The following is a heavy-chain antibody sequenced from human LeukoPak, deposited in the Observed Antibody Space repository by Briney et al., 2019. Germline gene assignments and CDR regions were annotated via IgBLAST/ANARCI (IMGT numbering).Heavy chain of an antibody. D-gene: IGHD5-18*01. J-gene: IGHJ4*02. V-gene: IGHV3-13*01. CDR3: ARDKLADTAMVYLDY. Sequence: GGSLRLSCAASGFTFSDYDMHWVRQATGKGLEWVSAIGTAGDTYYTGSVKGRFTISRENAKNSLYLQMNSLRAGDTAVYYCARDKLADTAMVYLDYWGQGTLVTVSS. CDR2: IGTAGDT. CDR1: GFTFSDYD.